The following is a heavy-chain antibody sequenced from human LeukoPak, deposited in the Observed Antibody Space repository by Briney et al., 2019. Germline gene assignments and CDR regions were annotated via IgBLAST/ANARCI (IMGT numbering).Heavy chain of an antibody. CDR1: GFTFSSYG. J-gene: IGHJ4*02. D-gene: IGHD3-10*01. Sequence: GGSLRLSCAASGFTFSSYGMHWVRQAPGKGLEWVAVIWYDGSNKYYADSVKGRFTISRDNSKNTLYLQMNSLRAEDTAVYYCAREHLRPGEPPVDYWGQGTLVTVSS. CDR2: IWYDGSNK. CDR3: AREHLRPGEPPVDY. V-gene: IGHV3-33*01.